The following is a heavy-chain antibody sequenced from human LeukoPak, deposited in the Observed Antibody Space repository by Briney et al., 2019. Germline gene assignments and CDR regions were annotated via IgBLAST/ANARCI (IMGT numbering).Heavy chain of an antibody. V-gene: IGHV1-8*01. D-gene: IGHD2-2*01. J-gene: IGHJ4*02. CDR1: GYPFSIYD. Sequence: ASVKVSCKASGYPFSIYDVNWVRQAAGQGLEWLGWMNPIGIAAGYSQKFQDRVTLTMDTSTSTAYLELSSLRSEDTAVYYCARGRLSTLWGQGTLVTVSS. CDR2: MNPIGIAA. CDR3: ARGRLSTL.